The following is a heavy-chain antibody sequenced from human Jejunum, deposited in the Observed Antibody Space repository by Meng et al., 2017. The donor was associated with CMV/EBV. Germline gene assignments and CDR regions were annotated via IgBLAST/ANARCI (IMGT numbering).Heavy chain of an antibody. V-gene: IGHV4-4*07. D-gene: IGHD3-10*01. Sequence: QVQLQESGPGLVKPSETLSLTGTVSGGSISDYYWSWIRQPAGKGLEWIGRIYSNGATNYNPSLKSRVTMSVDTSKNQFSLKLSSVTAADTAVYFCARDMHREVVIQDYWGQGTLVTVSS. CDR1: GGSISDYY. CDR2: IYSNGAT. CDR3: ARDMHREVVIQDY. J-gene: IGHJ4*02.